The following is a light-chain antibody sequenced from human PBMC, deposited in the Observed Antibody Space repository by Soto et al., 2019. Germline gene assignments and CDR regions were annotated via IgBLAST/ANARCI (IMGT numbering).Light chain of an antibody. J-gene: IGKJ1*01. V-gene: IGKV3-15*01. CDR1: QSVDIN. CDR2: GAS. Sequence: EIVLTQSPATLSVSPGERVTLSCRASQSVDINLAWYQQNPGQAPRLLIYGASTRATDMPGRFSGRGSGTELSLTGCRLQSEDYEFYYCQQDRNWPLAFGQGTKV. CDR3: QQDRNWPLA.